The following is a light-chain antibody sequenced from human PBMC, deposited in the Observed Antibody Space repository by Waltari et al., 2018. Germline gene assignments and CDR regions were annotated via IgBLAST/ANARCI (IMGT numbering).Light chain of an antibody. CDR3: QKYVSLPAT. CDR1: QSVSSY. CDR2: GAS. Sequence: EIVLTQSPGTLSLSPGERATLSCRASQSVSSYLAWYQQKPGQAPRLLIYGASTRATGIPDRFSGSGSGTDFSLTISRLEPEDFAVYYCQKYVSLPATFGQGTKVEIK. J-gene: IGKJ1*01. V-gene: IGKV3-20*01.